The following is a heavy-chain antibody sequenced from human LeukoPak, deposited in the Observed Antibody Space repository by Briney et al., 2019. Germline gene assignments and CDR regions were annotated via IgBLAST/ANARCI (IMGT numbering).Heavy chain of an antibody. CDR2: IRGSGAST. V-gene: IGHV3-23*01. CDR1: GFTLSSYA. D-gene: IGHD6-6*01. J-gene: IGHJ6*03. Sequence: GGSLRLSCAASGFTLSSYAMSWVRQAPGKGLEWFSGIRGSGASTYYADSVKGRITISRDNSKNTLYLQVNSLRAEDTAVYYCAKSFERYSSSSIDYCMDVWGKGTTVTVSS. CDR3: AKSFERYSSSSIDYCMDV.